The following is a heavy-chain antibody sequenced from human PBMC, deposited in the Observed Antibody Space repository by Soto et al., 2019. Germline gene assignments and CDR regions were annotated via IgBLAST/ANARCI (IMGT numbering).Heavy chain of an antibody. CDR1: GFTFSNYV. V-gene: IGHV3-30-3*01. CDR2: ISYDGSNK. J-gene: IGHJ4*02. CDR3: ARDSPKKEFDY. Sequence: QVQLVESGGGVVQPGRSLRLSCAASGFTFSNYVMHWVRQAPGKGLEWVAVISYDGSNKYYADSVKGRFTISRDKSKNTLYLQMNSLRPEDTALYYCARDSPKKEFDYWGQGTLVTVSS.